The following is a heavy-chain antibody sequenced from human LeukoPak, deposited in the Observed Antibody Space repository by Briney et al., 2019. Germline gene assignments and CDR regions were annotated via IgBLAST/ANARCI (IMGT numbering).Heavy chain of an antibody. D-gene: IGHD4-17*01. J-gene: IGHJ4*02. Sequence: SETLSLTCAVYGGSFSGYYWSWIRQPPGKGLEWIGSIYYSGSTYYNPSLKSRVTISVDTSKNQFSLKLSSVTAADTAVYYCARHDYGDNTFDYWGQGTLVTVSS. CDR2: IYYSGST. V-gene: IGHV4-34*01. CDR3: ARHDYGDNTFDY. CDR1: GGSFSGYY.